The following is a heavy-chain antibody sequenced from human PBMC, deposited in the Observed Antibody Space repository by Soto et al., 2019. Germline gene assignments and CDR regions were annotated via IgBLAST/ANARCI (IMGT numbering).Heavy chain of an antibody. J-gene: IGHJ4*02. V-gene: IGHV2-5*02. Sequence: QITLKESGPTLVKPTQTLTLTCSTSGFSLIDSGVAVGWIRQPPGKALDWLALVYWDDDKRYSPSLRTRLTITRDTSKNQVVLTMTNIDPVETATYYCVHTYADHAGYYFDFWGQGTLVTVSS. CDR3: VHTYADHAGYYFDF. CDR2: VYWDDDK. CDR1: GFSLIDSGVA.